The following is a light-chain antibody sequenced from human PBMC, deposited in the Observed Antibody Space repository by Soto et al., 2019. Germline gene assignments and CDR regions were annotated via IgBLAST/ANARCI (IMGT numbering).Light chain of an antibody. CDR3: QKYNTATLT. J-gene: IGKJ4*01. Sequence: QRTQSPSSMSASVGDRITITCRASQSFSTYLAWYQQKPGKVPKLLISGISTLQSGVPSRFSGSVYGTERPITISNLKNEDAATYYRQKYNTATLTFGGGTKVDIK. V-gene: IGKV1-27*01. CDR2: GIS. CDR1: QSFSTY.